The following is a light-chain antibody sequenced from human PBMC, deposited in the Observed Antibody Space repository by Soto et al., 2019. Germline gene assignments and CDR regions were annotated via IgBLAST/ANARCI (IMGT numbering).Light chain of an antibody. Sequence: ETELTQSPATLSASPGERATLSCRASQSVSSNLAWYLQKPGQAPRLLIYGPSTRATGIPARFSGSGSGTEFTLTIDSLQSEDFAVYYCQQYNNWPLTFGPGTKVDIK. CDR3: QQYNNWPLT. CDR1: QSVSSN. V-gene: IGKV3-15*01. CDR2: GPS. J-gene: IGKJ3*01.